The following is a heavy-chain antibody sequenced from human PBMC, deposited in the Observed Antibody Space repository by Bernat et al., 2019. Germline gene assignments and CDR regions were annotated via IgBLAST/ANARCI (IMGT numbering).Heavy chain of an antibody. CDR3: AKDKQEQWLDCHNWFDP. CDR2: ISWNSGSI. Sequence: EVQLVESGGGLVQPGRSLRLSCAASGFTFDDYAMHWVRQAPGKGLEWVSGISWNSGSIGYADSVKGRFTISRDNAKNSLYLQMNSLRAEDTALYYCAKDKQEQWLDCHNWFDPWGQGTLVTVSS. D-gene: IGHD6-19*01. V-gene: IGHV3-9*01. CDR1: GFTFDDYA. J-gene: IGHJ5*02.